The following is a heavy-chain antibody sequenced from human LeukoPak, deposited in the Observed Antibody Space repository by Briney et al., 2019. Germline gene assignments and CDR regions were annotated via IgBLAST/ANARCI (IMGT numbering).Heavy chain of an antibody. CDR3: ARGSHIAVAGTQWYFDL. Sequence: PSETLSLTCTVSGYSISSGYYWGWIRQPPGKGLEWIGSIYHSGSTYYNPSLKSRVTISVDTSKNQFSLKLSSVTAADMAVYYCARGSHIAVAGTQWYFDLWGRGTLVTVSS. V-gene: IGHV4-38-2*02. D-gene: IGHD6-19*01. CDR2: IYHSGST. CDR1: GYSISSGYY. J-gene: IGHJ2*01.